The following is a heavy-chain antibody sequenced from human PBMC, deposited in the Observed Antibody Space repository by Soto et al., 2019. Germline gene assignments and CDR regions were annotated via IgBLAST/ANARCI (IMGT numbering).Heavy chain of an antibody. D-gene: IGHD2-15*01. Sequence: PVGSVRLSCAASGFTFSSYAMSWVRQAPGKGLEWVSAISGSGGSTYYADSVKGRFTISRDNSKNTLYLQMNSLRAEDTAVYYCAKETPGGWHKSYFDYWGQGTLVTVSS. CDR3: AKETPGGWHKSYFDY. CDR2: ISGSGGST. V-gene: IGHV3-23*01. J-gene: IGHJ4*02. CDR1: GFTFSSYA.